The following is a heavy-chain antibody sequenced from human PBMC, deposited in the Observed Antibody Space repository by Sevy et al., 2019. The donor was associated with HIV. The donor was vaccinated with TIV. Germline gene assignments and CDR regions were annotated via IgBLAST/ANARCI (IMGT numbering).Heavy chain of an antibody. J-gene: IGHJ4*02. CDR2: ISSSSSYI. V-gene: IGHV3-21*01. Sequence: GGSLRLSYAASGFTFTRHSMNWVRQAPGKGLEWVSYISSSSSYIYYANSVKGRFTISRDNAKNSVYLQMNSLRAEDTAVYYCARVPNYGDYGIDYWGQGTLVTVSS. D-gene: IGHD4-17*01. CDR3: ARVPNYGDYGIDY. CDR1: GFTFTRHS.